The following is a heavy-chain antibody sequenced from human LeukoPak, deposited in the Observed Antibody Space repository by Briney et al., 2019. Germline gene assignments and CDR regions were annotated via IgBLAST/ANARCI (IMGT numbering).Heavy chain of an antibody. CDR2: ISPYNGNT. J-gene: IGHJ4*02. Sequence: GASVKVSCKASGYSLINNGINGVRQAPGQGLEWVGWISPYNGNTNFAQKLQGRVTMTTDTSTSTAYLERRSLRSDDTAVYYCARGETRNDYWGQGTLVTVSS. CDR1: GYSLINNG. CDR3: ARGETRNDY. V-gene: IGHV1-18*01. D-gene: IGHD3-16*01.